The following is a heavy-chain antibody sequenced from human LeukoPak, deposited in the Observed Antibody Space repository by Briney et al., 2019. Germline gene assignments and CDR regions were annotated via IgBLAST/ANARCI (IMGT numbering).Heavy chain of an antibody. CDR3: AKESRGYCSGGGCPGGFDP. CDR1: GFTFDDYA. Sequence: GGSLRLSCAASGFTFDDYAMHWVRQAPGKGLEGVSGISWNSGSIGYADSVKGRFTISRDNAKNSLYLQMNSLRAEDTALYYCAKESRGYCSGGGCPGGFDPWGQGTLVTVSS. D-gene: IGHD2-15*01. CDR2: ISWNSGSI. J-gene: IGHJ5*02. V-gene: IGHV3-9*01.